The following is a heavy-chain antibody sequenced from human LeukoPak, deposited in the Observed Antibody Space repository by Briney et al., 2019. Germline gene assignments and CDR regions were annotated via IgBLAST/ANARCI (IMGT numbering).Heavy chain of an antibody. CDR2: IRSDGTI. Sequence: GGSLRLSCEASGFTSFNFPMNWVRKAPGKGLEWVSHIRSDGTITYADSVKGRFTISRDDAKTSVYLQMNSLRDEDTAIYYCAKDRRLYYDSSGVTDAFDIWGQGTMVTVSS. V-gene: IGHV3-69-1*01. CDR3: AKDRRLYYDSSGVTDAFDI. CDR1: GFTSFNFP. J-gene: IGHJ3*02. D-gene: IGHD3-22*01.